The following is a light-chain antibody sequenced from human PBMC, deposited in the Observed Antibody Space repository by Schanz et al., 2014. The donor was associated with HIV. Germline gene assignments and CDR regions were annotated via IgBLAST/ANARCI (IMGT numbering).Light chain of an antibody. CDR2: QAS. V-gene: IGKV1-5*03. CDR3: QQHNEFPFT. J-gene: IGKJ2*01. Sequence: DIQMTQSPSTLSASIGDRVTITCRASQTIDNWLAWYQQKPGKAPKRLIYQASRLGSGVPSTFSGSGSGTDFSLTISSLQPDDFATYYCQQHNEFPFTFGQGTRLEIK. CDR1: QTIDNW.